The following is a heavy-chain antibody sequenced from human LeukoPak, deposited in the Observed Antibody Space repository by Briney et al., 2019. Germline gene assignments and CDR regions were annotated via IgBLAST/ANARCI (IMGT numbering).Heavy chain of an antibody. D-gene: IGHD5-18*01. J-gene: IGHJ4*02. CDR3: AKDFYVDTAMVMDY. V-gene: IGHV3-30*18. CDR1: GFTFSSYG. Sequence: GGSLRLSCAASGFTFSSYGMHWVRQAPGKGLEWVAVIPYDGSNKYYADSVKGRFTISRDNSKNTLYLQMNSLRAEDTAVYYCAKDFYVDTAMVMDYWGQGTLVTVSS. CDR2: IPYDGSNK.